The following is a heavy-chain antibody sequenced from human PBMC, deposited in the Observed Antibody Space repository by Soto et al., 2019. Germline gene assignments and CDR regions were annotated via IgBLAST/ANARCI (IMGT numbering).Heavy chain of an antibody. Sequence: GASVKVSCKASGFTFTSSAMQWVRQARGQRLEWIGWIVVGSGNTNYAQKFQERVTITRDMSTSTAYMELSSLRSEDTAVYYCAATYSSSWYPYGPDALGYWGQGTLVTVSS. CDR3: AATYSSSWYPYGPDALGY. J-gene: IGHJ4*02. D-gene: IGHD6-13*01. CDR1: GFTFTSSA. V-gene: IGHV1-58*02. CDR2: IVVGSGNT.